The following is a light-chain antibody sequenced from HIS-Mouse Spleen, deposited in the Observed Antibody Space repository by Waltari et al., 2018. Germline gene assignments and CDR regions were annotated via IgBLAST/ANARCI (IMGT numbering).Light chain of an antibody. CDR3: CSYAGSSTWV. CDR2: EGS. V-gene: IGLV2-23*01. Sequence: QSALTQPASVSGSPGQSITISCTGTSSYVGRYNLVSWYQQHPGKAPKRMIYEGSKRPSGVSNRFSGSKSGNTASLTISGLQAEDEADYYCCSYAGSSTWVFGGGTKLTVL. J-gene: IGLJ3*02. CDR1: SSYVGRYNL.